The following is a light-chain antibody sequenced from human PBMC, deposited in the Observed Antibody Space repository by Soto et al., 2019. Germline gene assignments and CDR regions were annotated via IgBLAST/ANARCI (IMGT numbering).Light chain of an antibody. Sequence: DIVMTQSPDSLAVSLGERATINCRSSQTVLYNSNNKNYLAWYQQKPGRPPKLLIHWASTRESGVPDRFSGSGSGTDFTLTISSLQAEDVAVYYCQQYFGSPFTFGPGTKVDI. J-gene: IGKJ3*01. CDR1: QTVLYNSNNKNY. V-gene: IGKV4-1*01. CDR3: QQYFGSPFT. CDR2: WAS.